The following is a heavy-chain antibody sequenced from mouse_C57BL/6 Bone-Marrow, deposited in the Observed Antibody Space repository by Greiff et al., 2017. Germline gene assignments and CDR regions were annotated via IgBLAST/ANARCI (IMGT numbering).Heavy chain of an antibody. J-gene: IGHJ4*01. V-gene: IGHV14-4*01. CDR3: TNSSMDY. Sequence: EVKLMESGAELVRPGASVKLSCTASGFNIKDDYMHWVKQRPEQGLEWIGWIDPENGDTEYASKFQGKATITADTSSNTAYLQLSSLTSEDTAVYYCTNSSMDYWGQGTSVTVSS. CDR2: IDPENGDT. CDR1: GFNIKDDY.